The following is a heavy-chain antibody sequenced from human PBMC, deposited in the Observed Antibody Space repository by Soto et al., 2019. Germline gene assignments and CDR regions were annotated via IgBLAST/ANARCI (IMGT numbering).Heavy chain of an antibody. CDR3: ARARREIVVVRVISGAFDI. D-gene: IGHD3-22*01. CDR2: IIPIFGTA. Sequence: SVKVSCKASGGTFSSYAISWVRQAPGQGLEWMGGIIPIFGTANYAQKFQGRVTITADESTSTAYMELSSLRSEDTAAYYCARARREIVVVRVISGAFDIWGQGTMVTVSS. V-gene: IGHV1-69*13. J-gene: IGHJ3*02. CDR1: GGTFSSYA.